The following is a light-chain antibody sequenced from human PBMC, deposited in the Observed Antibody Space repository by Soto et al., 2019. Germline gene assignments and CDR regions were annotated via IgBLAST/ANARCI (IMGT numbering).Light chain of an antibody. CDR2: GAS. V-gene: IGKV3-20*01. J-gene: IGKJ4*01. Sequence: EIVLTQSPGTLSLSPGERATLSCRASQSVSSNYLAWYQQKPGQAPRLLIYGASSRATGIPDRFSGSGSGTDFTLTISRLEPEDFAVYYGQQYGSSPAFGGGTKVEIK. CDR1: QSVSSNY. CDR3: QQYGSSPA.